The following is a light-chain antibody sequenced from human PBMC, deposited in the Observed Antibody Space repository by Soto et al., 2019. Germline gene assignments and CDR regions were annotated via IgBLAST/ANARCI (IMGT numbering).Light chain of an antibody. CDR1: SSNIGSNT. V-gene: IGLV1-44*01. CDR3: AAWDDSLNGWV. J-gene: IGLJ3*02. Sequence: QSVRTQPPSASGTPGQRVTMSCSGSSSNIGSNTVNWYQQLPGTAPKLLIYSNNQRPSGVPDRFSGSKSGTSASLAISGLQSEDEADYYCAAWDDSLNGWVFGGGTKLTVL. CDR2: SNN.